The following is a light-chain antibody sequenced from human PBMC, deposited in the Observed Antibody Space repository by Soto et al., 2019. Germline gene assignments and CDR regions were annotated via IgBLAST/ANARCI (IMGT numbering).Light chain of an antibody. V-gene: IGKV1-9*01. CDR3: QQLNTYPWT. CDR1: QGISSY. Sequence: DIQLTQSPSFLSASVGDRVTSTCRASQGISSYLAWYQQKPGKAPKLLISAASTLQSGVPSRFSGSGSGTEFTLAISSLQPEDFATYYCQQLNTYPWTFGQGTKVDIK. CDR2: AAS. J-gene: IGKJ1*01.